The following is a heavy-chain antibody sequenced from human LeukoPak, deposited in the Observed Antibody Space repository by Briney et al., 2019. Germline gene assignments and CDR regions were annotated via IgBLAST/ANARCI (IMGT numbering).Heavy chain of an antibody. CDR1: GFTFTDEY. D-gene: IGHD2-2*01. V-gene: IGHV1-2*02. J-gene: IGHJ4*02. CDR2: INPYSGAI. CDR3: ARDPKSQLLLDY. Sequence: ASVKVSCKSCGFTFTDEYIHWVRQAPGQGLEWMGWINPYSGAINYAQKFQGRVTLTRDTSISTAYMELSRLTSGDTAVYYCARDPKSQLLLDYWGQGTLVTVSS.